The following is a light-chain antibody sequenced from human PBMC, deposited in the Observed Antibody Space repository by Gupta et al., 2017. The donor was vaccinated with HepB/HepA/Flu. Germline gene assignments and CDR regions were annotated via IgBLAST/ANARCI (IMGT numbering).Light chain of an antibody. CDR1: QSISRW. J-gene: IGKJ1*01. V-gene: IGKV1-5*03. CDR3: QQYNSYSRT. CDR2: EAS. Sequence: DFQMTQSPSTLSASVGDRVTITCRARQSISRWLAWYQQKPGKAPKLLVFEASNLESGVPSRFSGSGSGTEFTLTISSLQPEDFATYYCQQYNSYSRTFGQGTKVEIK.